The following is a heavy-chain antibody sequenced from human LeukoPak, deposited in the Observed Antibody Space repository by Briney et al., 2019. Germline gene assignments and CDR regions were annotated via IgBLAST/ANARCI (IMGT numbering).Heavy chain of an antibody. J-gene: IGHJ4*02. CDR2: ISGSGGST. CDR3: AKDSVVVVAATLFDY. D-gene: IGHD2-15*01. CDR1: GFTFSSYA. V-gene: IGHV3-23*01. Sequence: GGSLRLSCAASGFTFSSYAMSWVRQAPGKGLEWVSAISGSGGSTYYADSVKGRFTISRDNSKNTLYLQMNSLGAEDTAVYYCAKDSVVVVAATLFDYWGQGTLVTVSS.